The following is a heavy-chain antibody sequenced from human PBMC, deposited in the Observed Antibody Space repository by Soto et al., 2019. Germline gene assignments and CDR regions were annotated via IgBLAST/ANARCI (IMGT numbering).Heavy chain of an antibody. D-gene: IGHD1-7*01. CDR2: IWYDGSNK. Sequence: QVQLVESGGGVVQPGTSLRLSCTTSGFTFRSYGMHWVRQAPGKGLEWLAIIWYDGSNKYYADSVEGRFTISRDNSRDTGYLQMNSLRAEDTALYYCARNNGNYRLDDWGQGALVIVSS. J-gene: IGHJ4*02. CDR1: GFTFRSYG. CDR3: ARNNGNYRLDD. V-gene: IGHV3-33*01.